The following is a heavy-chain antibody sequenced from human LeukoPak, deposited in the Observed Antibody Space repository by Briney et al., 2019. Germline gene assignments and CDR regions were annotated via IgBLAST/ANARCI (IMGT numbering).Heavy chain of an antibody. CDR3: AKELDTMFFDY. CDR2: AGWAGGTT. D-gene: IGHD3-10*02. Sequence: GGSLRLSCATSGFNFDRCTIHWVRQAPGKGLEWVSLAGWAGGTTFYSDSVRGRFTISRDSGRKSVYLQMNSLTTDDTAFYFCAKELDTMFFDYWGQGALVTVSS. V-gene: IGHV3-43*01. J-gene: IGHJ4*02. CDR1: GFNFDRCT.